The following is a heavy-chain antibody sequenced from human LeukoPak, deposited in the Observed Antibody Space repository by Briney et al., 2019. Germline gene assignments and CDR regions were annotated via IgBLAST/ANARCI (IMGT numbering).Heavy chain of an antibody. Sequence: GGSLRLSCTASGFTFSSYSMNWVRQAPGKGLEWVSSISSSSSYIYYADSVKGRFTISRDNAKNSLYLQMNSLRAEDTAVYYCARDSIYYGMDVWGQGTTVTVSS. CDR2: ISSSSSYI. V-gene: IGHV3-21*01. J-gene: IGHJ6*02. CDR1: GFTFSSYS. CDR3: ARDSIYYGMDV.